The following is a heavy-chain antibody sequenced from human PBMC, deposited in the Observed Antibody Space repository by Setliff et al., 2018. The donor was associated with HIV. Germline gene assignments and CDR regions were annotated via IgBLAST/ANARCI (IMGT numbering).Heavy chain of an antibody. CDR1: GYSFTTYW. J-gene: IGHJ3*02. CDR2: IYPGDSDT. Sequence: PGESLKISCKGSGYSFTTYWIGWVRQMPGRGLEWMGIIYPGDSDTRYSPSFQGQVTISADKSTSTAYVQWSSLKASDTAMYYCAILADWLDGFDIWGQGTMVTVSS. CDR3: AILADWLDGFDI. D-gene: IGHD2-21*01. V-gene: IGHV5-51*01.